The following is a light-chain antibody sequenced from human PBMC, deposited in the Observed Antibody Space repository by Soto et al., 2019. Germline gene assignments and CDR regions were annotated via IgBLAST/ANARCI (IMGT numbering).Light chain of an antibody. Sequence: QAVVTQEPSLTVSPGGTVTLTCGSSTGAVTSGHYPYWFQQKPGQAPRTLIYDTSNKHSWTPARFSGSLLGGKAALTLSGAQPDAEAEYYCLLSYSGARPYVVFGGGTKLTVL. CDR3: LLSYSGARPYVV. CDR1: TGAVTSGHY. J-gene: IGLJ2*01. V-gene: IGLV7-46*01. CDR2: DTS.